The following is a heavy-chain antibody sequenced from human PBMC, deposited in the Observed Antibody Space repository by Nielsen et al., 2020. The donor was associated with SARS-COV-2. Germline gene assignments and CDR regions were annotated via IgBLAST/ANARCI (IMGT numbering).Heavy chain of an antibody. V-gene: IGHV3-23*01. J-gene: IGHJ4*02. CDR2: TVGSGGST. CDR3: ARDPSYPSILRFPYYFDY. D-gene: IGHD3-3*01. Sequence: WIRQPPGKGLEWVSATVGSGGSTYYADSVKGRFTISRDNSKNTLYLQMNSLRAEDTAVYYCARDPSYPSILRFPYYFDYWGQGTLVTVSS.